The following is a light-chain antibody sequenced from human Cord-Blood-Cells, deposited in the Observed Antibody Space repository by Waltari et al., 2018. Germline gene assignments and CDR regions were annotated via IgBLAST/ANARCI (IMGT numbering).Light chain of an antibody. CDR3: SSYAGSNNPYV. CDR1: STYVAGYNY. Sequence: QSALTQPPSASGSPGQSVTISCTGTSTYVAGYNYVSCYQNHPAKAPTLMIYEVSQRPSGVPDRFSGSKSGNTASLTVSGLQAEDEADYYCSSYAGSNNPYVFGTGTKVTVL. J-gene: IGLJ1*01. CDR2: EVS. V-gene: IGLV2-8*01.